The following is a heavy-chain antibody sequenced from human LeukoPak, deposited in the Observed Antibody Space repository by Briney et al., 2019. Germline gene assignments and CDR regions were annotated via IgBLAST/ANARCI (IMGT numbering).Heavy chain of an antibody. CDR1: GGTFSSSA. CDR2: IIPVLNIT. V-gene: IGHV1-69*04. Sequence: SVKVSCKTSGGTFSSSAITWVRQAPGQGLEWMGRIIPVLNITTYAQKFQGRVTITADTSKSTVYMELSSLRSEETAVYYCAKDQGLTAPPPYGLDVWGQRTTVIVTS. D-gene: IGHD5-18*01. CDR3: AKDQGLTAPPPYGLDV. J-gene: IGHJ6*02.